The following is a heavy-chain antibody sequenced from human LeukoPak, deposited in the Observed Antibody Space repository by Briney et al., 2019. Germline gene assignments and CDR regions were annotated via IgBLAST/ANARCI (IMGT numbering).Heavy chain of an antibody. CDR3: AKEYDSSGYYYEYDY. J-gene: IGHJ4*02. CDR2: ISGSGVNT. Sequence: ISGSGVNTDHADSVKGRFTISRDNAKNSLYLQMNSLRAEDTAMYYCAKEYDSSGYYYEYDYWGQGTLVTVSS. D-gene: IGHD3-22*01. V-gene: IGHV3-11*06.